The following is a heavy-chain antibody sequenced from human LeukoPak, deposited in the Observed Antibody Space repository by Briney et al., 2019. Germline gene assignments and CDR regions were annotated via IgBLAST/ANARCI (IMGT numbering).Heavy chain of an antibody. CDR1: TGSFLGYY. CDR3: ARGSYFQY. Sequence: SETLSLTCAVSTGSFLGYYWSWIRQPPGKGLEWIGEIIHSGKTNFNPSLKSRVTISVDTSKKHFSLNLTSVTAAHTAVYYCARGSYFQYWDQGTPVIVSS. CDR2: IIHSGKT. V-gene: IGHV4-34*01. J-gene: IGHJ1*01. D-gene: IGHD3-16*01.